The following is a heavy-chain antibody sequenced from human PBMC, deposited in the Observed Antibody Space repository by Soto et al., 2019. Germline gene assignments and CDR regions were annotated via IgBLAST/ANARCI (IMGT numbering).Heavy chain of an antibody. CDR2: INPNSGGT. J-gene: IGHJ6*02. V-gene: IGHV1-2*04. CDR1: GYTFTGYY. Sequence: ASVKVSCKASGYTFTGYYMHWVRQAPGQGLEWMGWINPNSGGTNYAQKFQGWVTMTRDTSISTAYMELSRLRSDDTAVYYCARGYSSSWQDGYYYGMDVWGQGTTVTVS. CDR3: ARGYSSSWQDGYYYGMDV. D-gene: IGHD6-13*01.